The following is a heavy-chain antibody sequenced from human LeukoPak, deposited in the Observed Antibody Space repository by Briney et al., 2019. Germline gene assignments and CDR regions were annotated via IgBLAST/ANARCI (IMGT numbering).Heavy chain of an antibody. V-gene: IGHV3-49*04. J-gene: IGHJ6*03. D-gene: IGHD2-2*02. Sequence: PGGSLRLYCTASGFTFGDYAMSWVRQAPGKGLEWVGFIRSKAYGGTTEYAASVKGRFTISRDDSKSIAYLQMNSLKTEDTAVYYCTRGGCSSTSCYTLNYYYYMDVWGKGTTVTVSS. CDR3: TRGGCSSTSCYTLNYYYYMDV. CDR1: GFTFGDYA. CDR2: IRSKAYGGTT.